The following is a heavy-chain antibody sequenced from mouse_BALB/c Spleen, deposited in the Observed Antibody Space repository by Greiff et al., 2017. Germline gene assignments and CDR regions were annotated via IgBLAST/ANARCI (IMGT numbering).Heavy chain of an antibody. V-gene: IGHV7-3*02. Sequence: EVHLVESGGGLVQPGGSLRLSCATSGFTFTDYYMSWVRQPPGKALEWLGFIRNKANGYTTEYSASVKGRFTISRDNSQSILYLQMNTLRAEDSATYYCARDATGTGTYYFDYWGQGTTLTVSS. CDR2: IRNKANGYTT. J-gene: IGHJ2*01. CDR3: ARDATGTGTYYFDY. CDR1: GFTFTDYY. D-gene: IGHD4-1*02.